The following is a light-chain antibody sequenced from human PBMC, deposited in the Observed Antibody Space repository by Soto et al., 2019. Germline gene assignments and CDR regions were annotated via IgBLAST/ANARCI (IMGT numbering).Light chain of an antibody. V-gene: IGKV4-1*01. J-gene: IGKJ5*01. Sequence: DIVMTQSPDSLAVSLGERATINCKSSQSVLYSSNNKNYLAWYQQKPGQPPKLLIYWASTRESGVPDRFSGSGSGTDFTLTINSLQPEDFATYYCQQAASFPITFGQGTRLEIK. CDR1: QSVLYSSNNKNY. CDR2: WAS. CDR3: QQAASFPIT.